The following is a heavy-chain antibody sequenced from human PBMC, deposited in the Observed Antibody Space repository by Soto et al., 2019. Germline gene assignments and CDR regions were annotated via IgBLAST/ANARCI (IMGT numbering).Heavy chain of an antibody. J-gene: IGHJ4*02. CDR2: ISGSGGST. V-gene: IGHV3-23*01. Sequence: EVQLLESGGGLVQPGGSLRLSCAASGFTFSSYAMSWVRQAPGKGLEWVSAISGSGGSTYYADSVKGRFTISRDNSKNTLYLQMNSLRAEDTAVYYCAKEGRTQLERPNLFDYWGQGTLVTVSS. D-gene: IGHD1-1*01. CDR1: GFTFSSYA. CDR3: AKEGRTQLERPNLFDY.